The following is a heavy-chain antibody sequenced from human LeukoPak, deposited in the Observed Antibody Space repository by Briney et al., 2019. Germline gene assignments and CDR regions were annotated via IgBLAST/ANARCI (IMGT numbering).Heavy chain of an antibody. Sequence: PSETLSLTCAVYGGSFSGYYWSWIRQPPGKGLEWIGEINHSGSTNYNPSLKSRVTISVDTSKNQFSLKRSSVTAADTAVYYCARGGSDYDYVWGSLIPFDYWGQGTLVTVSS. V-gene: IGHV4-34*01. CDR3: ARGGSDYDYVWGSLIPFDY. J-gene: IGHJ4*02. CDR1: GGSFSGYY. D-gene: IGHD3-16*01. CDR2: INHSGST.